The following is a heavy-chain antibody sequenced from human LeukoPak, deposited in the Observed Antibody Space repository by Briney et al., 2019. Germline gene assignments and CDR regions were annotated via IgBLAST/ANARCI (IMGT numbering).Heavy chain of an antibody. CDR1: GYIFTGYY. CDR3: ARDDKRWLQLTHYYYYMDV. CDR2: INPNSGGT. Sequence: GASVQVSCKAPGYIFTGYYMHGVRQAPGQGLAWMGWINPNSGGTNYAQKFQGRVTMTRDTSISTAYMELSRLRSDDTAVYYCARDDKRWLQLTHYYYYMDVWGKGTTVTVSS. D-gene: IGHD5-24*01. J-gene: IGHJ6*03. V-gene: IGHV1-2*02.